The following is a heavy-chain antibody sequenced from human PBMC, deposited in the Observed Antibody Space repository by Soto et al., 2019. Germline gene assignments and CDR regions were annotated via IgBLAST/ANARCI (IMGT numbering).Heavy chain of an antibody. CDR2: IYYSGST. V-gene: IGHV4-30-4*02. CDR1: GVSISSGDYY. J-gene: IGHJ6*02. CDR3: ARYLWVYCGTNCYLFDF. Sequence: SETLSLTCTVSGVSISSGDYYWILIRQPPGKGLEWIGYIYYSGSTYYNPSLKSRVTISVDTSKNQFSLKLNSVTAADTAVYYCARYLWVYCGTNCYLFDFWGQLTTVSVSS. D-gene: IGHD2-21*02.